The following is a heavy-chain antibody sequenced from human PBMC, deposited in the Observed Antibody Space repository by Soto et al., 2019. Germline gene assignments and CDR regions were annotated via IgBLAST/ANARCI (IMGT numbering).Heavy chain of an antibody. CDR2: IYYSVST. Sequence: PSETLSLTCTVSGGSVSSGSYYGSWCRQPPGNGLEWIGYIYYSVSTNYNPSLKSRVTISVDPSKNQFSLKLSSVTAADTAVYYCAKGGGSGYSSSWYHWFDPWGQGTLVTVSS. CDR3: AKGGGSGYSSSWYHWFDP. V-gene: IGHV4-61*01. J-gene: IGHJ5*02. CDR1: GGSVSSGSYY. D-gene: IGHD6-13*01.